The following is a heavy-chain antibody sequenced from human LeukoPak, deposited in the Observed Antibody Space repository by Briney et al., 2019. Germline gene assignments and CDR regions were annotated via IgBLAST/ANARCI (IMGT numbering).Heavy chain of an antibody. D-gene: IGHD3-22*01. J-gene: IGHJ4*02. CDR2: ISGSGGST. V-gene: IGHV3-23*01. Sequence: GGSLRLSCAASGFTFSSYAMSWVRQAPGKGLEWVSAISGSGGSTYYADSVKGRFTISRDNSKNTLYLQMNSLRAEDTAVYYCAKESDITMIVVVITHFDYWGQGTLVTVSS. CDR3: AKESDITMIVVVITHFDY. CDR1: GFTFSSYA.